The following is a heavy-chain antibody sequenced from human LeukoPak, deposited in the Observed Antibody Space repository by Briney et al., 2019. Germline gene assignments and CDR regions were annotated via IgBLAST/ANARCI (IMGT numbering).Heavy chain of an antibody. CDR2: IWFDGSQT. CDR1: GFTFSSHG. D-gene: IGHD3-10*01. Sequence: GGSLRLSCVVSGFTFSSHGMHWVRQAPGKGLEWVGVIWFDGSQTYYADSVKGRFTISRDDSKNTLFLQMNSLRGDDTAVYFCAREATYYYRDFWGQGTLVTVSS. J-gene: IGHJ4*02. V-gene: IGHV3-33*01. CDR3: AREATYYYRDF.